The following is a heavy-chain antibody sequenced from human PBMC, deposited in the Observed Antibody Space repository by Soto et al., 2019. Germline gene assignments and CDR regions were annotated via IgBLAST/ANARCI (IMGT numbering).Heavy chain of an antibody. D-gene: IGHD6-6*01. CDR2: INHSGST. V-gene: IGHV4-34*01. J-gene: IGHJ5*02. CDR3: ARPAGGAARPSWFDP. Sequence: SETLSLTCAVYGGSFSGYYWSWIRQPPGKGLEWIGEINHSGSTNYNPSLKSRVTISVDTSKNQFSLKLSSVTAADTAVYYCARPAGGAARPSWFDPWGQGTLVTVSS. CDR1: GGSFSGYY.